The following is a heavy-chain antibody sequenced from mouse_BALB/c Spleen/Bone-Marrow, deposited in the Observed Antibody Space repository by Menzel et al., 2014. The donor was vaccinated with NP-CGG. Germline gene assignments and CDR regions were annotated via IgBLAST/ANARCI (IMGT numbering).Heavy chain of an antibody. CDR3: ARGSYYEGAMDY. D-gene: IGHD1-1*01. CDR2: IWAGGST. CDR1: GFSLTSYG. Sequence: VKLMESGPGLVAPSQSLSITCTVSGFSLTSYGVHWVRQPPGKVLEWLGVIWAGGSTNYNSALMSRLSISKGNSKSQVFLKMNSLQTDDTAMYYCARGSYYEGAMDYWGQGTSVTVSS. J-gene: IGHJ4*01. V-gene: IGHV2-9*02.